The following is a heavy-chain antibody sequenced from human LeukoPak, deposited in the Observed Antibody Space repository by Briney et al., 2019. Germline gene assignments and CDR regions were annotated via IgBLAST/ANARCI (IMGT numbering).Heavy chain of an antibody. CDR3: ARSTGGYSYGAIYY. V-gene: IGHV3-21*01. J-gene: IGHJ4*02. Sequence: GGSLRLSCAASEFTFSSYNMNWVRQAPGKGLEWVSCISGSGKYIYYADSVKGRFTISRDNAKNSLYLQMNSLRAEDTAVYYCARSTGGYSYGAIYYWGQGTLVTVSS. D-gene: IGHD5-18*01. CDR1: EFTFSSYN. CDR2: ISGSGKYI.